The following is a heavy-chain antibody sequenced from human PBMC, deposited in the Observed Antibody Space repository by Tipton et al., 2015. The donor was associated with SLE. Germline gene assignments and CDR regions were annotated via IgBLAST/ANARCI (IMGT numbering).Heavy chain of an antibody. Sequence: TLSLTCTVSGGSISSSTYYWGWIRQPPGKGLEWIGSIYYSENTNYNPSLKSRVTISVDTSKNQFSLKLSSVTAADTAVYYCARPRSGSSAPFDYWGQGTLVTVSS. CDR1: GGSISSSTYY. V-gene: IGHV4-39*01. D-gene: IGHD6-6*01. CDR2: IYYSENT. CDR3: ARPRSGSSAPFDY. J-gene: IGHJ4*02.